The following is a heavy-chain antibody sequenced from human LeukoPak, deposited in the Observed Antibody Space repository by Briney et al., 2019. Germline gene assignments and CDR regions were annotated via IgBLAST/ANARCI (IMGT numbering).Heavy chain of an antibody. CDR1: GFTFSSYA. D-gene: IGHD5-24*01. CDR3: ARGFDGYNEIY. CDR2: ISYDGSNK. V-gene: IGHV3-30*04. Sequence: GGSLRLSCAASGFTFSSYAMHWVRQAPGKGLEWVAVISYDGSNKYDADSVKGRFTISRDNAKNSLYLQMNSLRAEDTAVYYCARGFDGYNEIYWGQGTLVTVSS. J-gene: IGHJ4*02.